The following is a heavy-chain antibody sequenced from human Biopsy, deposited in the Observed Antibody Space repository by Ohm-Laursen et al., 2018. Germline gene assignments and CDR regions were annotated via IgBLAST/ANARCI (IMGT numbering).Heavy chain of an antibody. V-gene: IGHV4-61*05. D-gene: IGHD1-26*01. CDR2: IYYTGST. J-gene: IGHJ2*01. CDR3: ARHAPSYSGSYWRYFDL. CDR1: GGFISSSSYY. Sequence: SETLSLTCPVSGGFISSSSYYWGWIRQPPGKGLEWIGYIYYTGSTNYNPSLKSRVTISVDTSMNHLSLRLTSVTAADTAVYYCARHAPSYSGSYWRYFDLWGRGTLVTVSS.